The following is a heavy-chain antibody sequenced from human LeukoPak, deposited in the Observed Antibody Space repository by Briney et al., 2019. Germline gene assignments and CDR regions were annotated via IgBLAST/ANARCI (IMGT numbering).Heavy chain of an antibody. CDR2: MNPNSGNT. D-gene: IGHD3-3*01. J-gene: IGHJ4*02. Sequence: GASVKVSCKASGYTFTSYDINWVRQATGQGLEWMGWMNPNSGNTGYAQKFQGRVTMTRNTSISTAYMELSSLRSEDTAVYYCARGFKEGFWSGYYWFDYWGQGTLVTVSS. CDR1: GYTFTSYD. V-gene: IGHV1-8*01. CDR3: ARGFKEGFWSGYYWFDY.